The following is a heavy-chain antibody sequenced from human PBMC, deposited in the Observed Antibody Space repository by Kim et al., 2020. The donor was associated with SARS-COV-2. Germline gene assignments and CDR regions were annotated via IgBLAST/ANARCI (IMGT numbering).Heavy chain of an antibody. CDR2: GAT. V-gene: IGHV4-39*01. Sequence: GATSYNPSLKSGVAMSVDTSKKQFSLKLTSLTAADTAVYFCVRHHGPPDYWGQGTLVIVSS. J-gene: IGHJ4*02. CDR3: VRHHGPPDY.